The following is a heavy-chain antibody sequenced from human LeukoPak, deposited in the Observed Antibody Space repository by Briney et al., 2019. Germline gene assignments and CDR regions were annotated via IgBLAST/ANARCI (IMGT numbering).Heavy chain of an antibody. V-gene: IGHV1-2*02. D-gene: IGHD6-19*01. CDR2: INPYSGGT. CDR3: ATLRRSGWYIGD. Sequence: ASVKVSCKASGYSFTDYYIHWVRQAPGQGLEWMGWINPYSGGTNYAEKFQGRVTMTRDTSITTAHMELSSLKSDDTAMYYCATLRRSGWYIGDWGQGTLVTVSS. J-gene: IGHJ4*02. CDR1: GYSFTDYY.